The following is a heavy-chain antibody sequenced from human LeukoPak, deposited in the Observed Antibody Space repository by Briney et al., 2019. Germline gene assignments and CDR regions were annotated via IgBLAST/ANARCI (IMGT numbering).Heavy chain of an antibody. Sequence: GGSLRLSCAASGFTFNNYAMTWVRQAPGKGLEWVSYISSSGSTIYYADSVKGRFTISRDNAKNSLYLQMDSLRAEDTAVYYCAELGITMIGGVWGKGTTVTISS. V-gene: IGHV3-48*03. CDR2: ISSSGSTI. CDR1: GFTFNNYA. J-gene: IGHJ6*04. D-gene: IGHD3-10*02. CDR3: AELGITMIGGV.